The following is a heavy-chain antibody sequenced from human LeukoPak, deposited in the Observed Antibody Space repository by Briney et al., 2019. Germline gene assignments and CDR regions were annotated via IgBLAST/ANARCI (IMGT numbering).Heavy chain of an antibody. CDR2: MSVNGVNK. V-gene: IGHV3-30-3*01. J-gene: IGHJ3*02. Sequence: GGSLRLSCVASGFSFSSYSIHWVRRVPGKGLEWVAVMSVNGVNKYYADSVRGRFTVSRDISKNTQFLQMNSLRFEDTAVYFCVRESCSGGSCTYDPFDIWGHGTMVTVST. D-gene: IGHD2-15*01. CDR3: VRESCSGGSCTYDPFDI. CDR1: GFSFSSYS.